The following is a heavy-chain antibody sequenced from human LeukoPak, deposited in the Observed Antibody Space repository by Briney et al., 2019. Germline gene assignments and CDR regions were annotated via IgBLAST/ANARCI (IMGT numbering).Heavy chain of an antibody. V-gene: IGHV4-31*03. D-gene: IGHD6-19*01. CDR3: ASTSIAVAADY. Sequence: SETLSLTCTVSGGSISGGGYYWSWIRQHPGKGLEWIGCIYYSGSTYYNPSLKSRVTISVDTSKNQFSLKLSSVTAADTAVYYCASTSIAVAADYWGQGTLVTVSS. CDR2: IYYSGST. J-gene: IGHJ4*02. CDR1: GGSISGGGYY.